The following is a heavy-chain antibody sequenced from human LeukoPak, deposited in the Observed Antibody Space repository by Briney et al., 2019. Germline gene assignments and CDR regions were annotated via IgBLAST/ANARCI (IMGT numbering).Heavy chain of an antibody. Sequence: SETLSLTCAVYGGSFSGYYWSWIRQPPGKGLEWIGEINHSGSTNYNPSLTSRVTISVDTSKNQFSLTLSSVTAADTAVYYCARDRRIVVVPAAILGWFDPGGQGTLVTVSA. CDR2: INHSGST. CDR1: GGSFSGYY. CDR3: ARDRRIVVVPAAILGWFDP. D-gene: IGHD2-2*01. V-gene: IGHV4-34*01. J-gene: IGHJ5*02.